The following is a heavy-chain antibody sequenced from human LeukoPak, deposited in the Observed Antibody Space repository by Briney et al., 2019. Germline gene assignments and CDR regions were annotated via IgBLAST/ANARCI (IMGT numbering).Heavy chain of an antibody. CDR3: AMYYDFWSGLVG. J-gene: IGHJ4*02. CDR1: GGSISSSSYY. D-gene: IGHD3-3*01. CDR2: IYYSGST. V-gene: IGHV4-39*01. Sequence: SETLSLTCTVSGGSISSSSYYWGWIRQPPGKGLEWIGSIYYSGSTYYNPSLKSRVTISVDTSKNQFSLKLSSVTAADTAAYYCAMYYDFWSGLVGWGQGTLVTVSS.